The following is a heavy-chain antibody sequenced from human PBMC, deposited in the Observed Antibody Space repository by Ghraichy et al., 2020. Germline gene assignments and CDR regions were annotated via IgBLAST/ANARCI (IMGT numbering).Heavy chain of an antibody. CDR1: GFIFNNYG. CDR2: IGTRSQTI. D-gene: IGHD2-15*01. V-gene: IGHV3-48*02. CDR3: ARDRWLNSGASKLFDF. Sequence: GGSLRLSCAASGFIFNNYGMNWVRQAPGKGLEWISYIGTRSQTIYYADSVKGRFTISRDNARNSLYLQMNSLRDEDTAIYYCARDRWLNSGASKLFDFWGQGTLLTVTS. J-gene: IGHJ4*02.